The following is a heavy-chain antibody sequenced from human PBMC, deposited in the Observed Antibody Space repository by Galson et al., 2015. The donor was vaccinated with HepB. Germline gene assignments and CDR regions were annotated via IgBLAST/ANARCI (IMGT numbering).Heavy chain of an antibody. CDR3: ARYDGSPANFFDS. J-gene: IGHJ4*02. CDR2: IFYSGST. V-gene: IGHV4-59*13. D-gene: IGHD4-23*01. CDR1: GGSINNYY. Sequence: ETLSLTCTVSGGSINNYYWSWVRQPPGEGLEWIGYIFYSGSTSYNPSLKSRVTISVDTSKNQFSLKLSSVTAADTAVYYCARYDGSPANFFDSWGQGTLVTVSS.